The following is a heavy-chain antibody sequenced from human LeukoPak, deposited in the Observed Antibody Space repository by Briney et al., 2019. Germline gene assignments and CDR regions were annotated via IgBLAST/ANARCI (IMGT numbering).Heavy chain of an antibody. Sequence: PSETLSLTCTVSGGSVTSGTYDWNCIRQPPGKALEWIGRIYSSGDTNYNASLKSRLSISLDTSKNQFSLNLHSVTAADTAVYYCARQFAYWGQGTLVTVSS. V-gene: IGHV4-61*01. CDR2: IYSSGDT. J-gene: IGHJ4*02. CDR3: ARQFAY. CDR1: GGSVTSGTYD.